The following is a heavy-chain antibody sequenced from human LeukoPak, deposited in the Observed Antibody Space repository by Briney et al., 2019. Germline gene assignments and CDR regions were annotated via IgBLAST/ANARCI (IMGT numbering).Heavy chain of an antibody. CDR1: GFTFSSYG. CDR3: ARDMFYYDSTSGGTPASDY. D-gene: IGHD3-22*01. J-gene: IGHJ4*02. V-gene: IGHV3-30*03. Sequence: GGSLRLSCAASGFTFSSYGMHWVRQAPAKGLEWVAVISYEGSNKYYADSVKGRFTISRDNAKNSLYLQMNSLRAEDTAVYYCARDMFYYDSTSGGTPASDYWGQGTLVTVSS. CDR2: ISYEGSNK.